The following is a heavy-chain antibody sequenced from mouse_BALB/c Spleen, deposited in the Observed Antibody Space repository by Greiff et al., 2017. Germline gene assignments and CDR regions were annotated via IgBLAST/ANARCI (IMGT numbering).Heavy chain of an antibody. CDR2: IDPANGNT. V-gene: IGHV14-3*02. CDR3: ARGYYGSSPDY. J-gene: IGHJ2*01. CDR1: GFNIKDTY. Sequence: EVMLVESGAELVKPGASVKLSCTASGFNIKDTYMHWVKQRPEQGLEWIGRIDPANGNTKYDPKFQGKATITADTSSNTAYLQLSSLTSEDTAVYYCARGYYGSSPDYWGQGTTLTVSS. D-gene: IGHD1-1*01.